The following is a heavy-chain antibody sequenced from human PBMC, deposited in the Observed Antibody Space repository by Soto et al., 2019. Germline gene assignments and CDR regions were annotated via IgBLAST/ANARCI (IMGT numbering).Heavy chain of an antibody. CDR3: ARDRRSTIFGVVAMDV. J-gene: IGHJ6*02. D-gene: IGHD3-3*01. CDR2: IWYDGSNK. CDR1: GFTFSSYG. V-gene: IGHV3-33*01. Sequence: ESGGGVVQPGRSLRLSCAASGFTFSSYGMHWVRQAPGKGLEWVAVIWYDGSNKYYADSVKGRFTISRDNSKNTLYLQMNSLRAEDTAVYYCARDRRSTIFGVVAMDVWGQGTTVTVSS.